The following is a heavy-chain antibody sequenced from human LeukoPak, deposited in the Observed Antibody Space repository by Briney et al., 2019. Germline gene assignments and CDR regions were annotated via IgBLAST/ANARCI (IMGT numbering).Heavy chain of an antibody. Sequence: ASVKDSCKASVYTFTKYYMNWVRQAPGQGLEWMGIMHPTGDSTNYAQKFQDRVTLTRDTSTGTFYMELSSLTSEDTAVYYCARHDFDLPMIYSFFVHWGQGTLVTVSS. CDR3: ARHDFDLPMIYSFFVH. CDR2: MHPTGDST. V-gene: IGHV1-46*01. J-gene: IGHJ5*02. D-gene: IGHD3-3*01. CDR1: VYTFTKYY.